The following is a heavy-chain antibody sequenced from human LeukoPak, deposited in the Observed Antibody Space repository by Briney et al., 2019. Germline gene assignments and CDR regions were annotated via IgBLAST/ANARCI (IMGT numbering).Heavy chain of an antibody. J-gene: IGHJ5*02. V-gene: IGHV3-21*01. CDR1: GSAFSSYS. CDR3: AREALWFGELGWFDP. Sequence: GGSLRLSCAASGSAFSSYSMNWVRQAPGKGLEWVSSISSSSSYIYYADSVKGRFTISRDNAKNSLYLQMNSLRAEDTAVYYCAREALWFGELGWFDPWGQGTLVTVSS. CDR2: ISSSSSYI. D-gene: IGHD3-10*01.